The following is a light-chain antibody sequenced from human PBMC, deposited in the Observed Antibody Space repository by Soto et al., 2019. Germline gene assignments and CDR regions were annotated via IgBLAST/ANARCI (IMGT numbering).Light chain of an antibody. CDR1: QSVSSN. J-gene: IGKJ1*01. CDR2: GAS. CDR3: QQYNNWPLWT. V-gene: IGKV3-15*01. Sequence: EIVITQSPATLSVSPGERATLSCRASQSVSSNLAWYQQKPGQAPRLLIYGASTRATGIPARFSGSGSGTEFTLTISSLQSEDFAVYYCQQYNNWPLWTFGQGTKVDI.